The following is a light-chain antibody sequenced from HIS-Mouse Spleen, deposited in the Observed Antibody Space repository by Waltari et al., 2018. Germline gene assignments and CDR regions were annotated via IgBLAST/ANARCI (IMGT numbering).Light chain of an antibody. J-gene: IGLJ1*01. V-gene: IGLV2-8*01. CDR3: SSYAGSNNYV. Sequence: QSALTQPPSASGSPGQSVTISCTGTSSDVGGYNYVSWYQQHPGKAPKRMIYEVSKRPAGLPDRFSGSKSGNTASLTVSGLQAEDEADYYCSSYAGSNNYVFGTGTKVTVL. CDR1: SSDVGGYNY. CDR2: EVS.